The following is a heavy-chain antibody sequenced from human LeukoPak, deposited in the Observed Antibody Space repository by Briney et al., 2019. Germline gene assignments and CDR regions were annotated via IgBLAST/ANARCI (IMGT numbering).Heavy chain of an antibody. CDR3: ARGVVVVGTASAGLSSAVFDY. J-gene: IGHJ4*02. D-gene: IGHD2-15*01. CDR1: GGSISSGGYS. V-gene: IGHV4-30-2*01. Sequence: PSETLSLTCAVSGGSISSGGYSWSWIRQPPGKGLEWIGYIYHSGSTYYNPSLKSRVTISVDRSKNQFSLKLSSVTAADTAVYYCARGVVVVGTASAGLSSAVFDYWGQGTLVTVSS. CDR2: IYHSGST.